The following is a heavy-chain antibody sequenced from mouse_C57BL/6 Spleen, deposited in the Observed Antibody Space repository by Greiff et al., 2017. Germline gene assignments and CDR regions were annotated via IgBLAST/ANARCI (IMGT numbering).Heavy chain of an antibody. D-gene: IGHD1-1*01. CDR2: ISSGGSYT. CDR1: GFTFSSYG. Sequence: DVQLQESGGDLVKPGGSLKLSCAASGFTFSSYGMSWVRQTPDKRLEWVATISSGGSYTYYPDSVKGRFTISRDNAKNTLYLQMSSLKSEDTAMYYCARRLYYYGSSYDAMDYWGQGTSVTVSS. J-gene: IGHJ4*01. V-gene: IGHV5-6*01. CDR3: ARRLYYYGSSYDAMDY.